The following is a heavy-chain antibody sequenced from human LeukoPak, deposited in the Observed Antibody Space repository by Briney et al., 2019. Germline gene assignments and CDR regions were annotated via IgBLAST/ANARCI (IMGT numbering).Heavy chain of an antibody. D-gene: IGHD2-2*01. J-gene: IGHJ6*02. CDR3: ASDEYQLGSYYYGMGV. Sequence: GGSLRLSCAASGFTFSTYWMTWVRQAPGKGLEWVANINRDGTQKYYVDSVKGRFSISRDNAQNSLYLHMNGLRAEDTAAYYCASDEYQLGSYYYGMGVWGQGTTVTVSS. V-gene: IGHV3-7*01. CDR1: GFTFSTYW. CDR2: INRDGTQK.